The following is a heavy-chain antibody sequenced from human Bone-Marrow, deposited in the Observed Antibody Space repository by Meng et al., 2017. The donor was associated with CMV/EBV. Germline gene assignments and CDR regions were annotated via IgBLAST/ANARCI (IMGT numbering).Heavy chain of an antibody. D-gene: IGHD3-16*01. CDR2: INHSGST. Sequence: QVQLQQWGAGLLKPSETLSLTCSVYGGSFSGYYWSWIRQPPGKGLEWIGEINHSGSTNSNPSLKSRVTISVDTSKNQFSLKLSSVTAADTAVYYCARGVYYYRHWGQGTLVTVSS. V-gene: IGHV4-34*01. J-gene: IGHJ1*01. CDR3: ARGVYYYRH. CDR1: GGSFSGYY.